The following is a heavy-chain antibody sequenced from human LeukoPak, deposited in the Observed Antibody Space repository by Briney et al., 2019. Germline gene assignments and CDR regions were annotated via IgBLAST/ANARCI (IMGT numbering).Heavy chain of an antibody. Sequence: GGSLRLSCAASGFAFPNYAMSWVRQAPGKGLEWVSAISGSGSNTYYADSVKGRFTISRDNSKNTLYLQMNSLRAEDTAVYYCAKDRGYSSSWWDPWGQGTLVTVSS. D-gene: IGHD6-13*01. CDR1: GFAFPNYA. CDR2: ISGSGSNT. CDR3: AKDRGYSSSWWDP. V-gene: IGHV3-23*01. J-gene: IGHJ5*02.